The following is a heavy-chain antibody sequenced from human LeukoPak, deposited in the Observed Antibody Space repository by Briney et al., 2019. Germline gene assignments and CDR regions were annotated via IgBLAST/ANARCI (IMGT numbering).Heavy chain of an antibody. V-gene: IGHV5-51*01. D-gene: IGHD3-16*02. J-gene: IGHJ5*02. CDR2: IYPGDSDT. CDR1: GYSFTSYW. CDR3: ARLYYDYVWGSYRFNWFDP. Sequence: GESLKISCKGSGYSFTSYWIGWVRQMPGKGLEWMGIIYPGDSDTRYSPSFQGQVTISADKSICTAYLQWSSLKASDTAMYYCARLYYDYVWGSYRFNWFDPWGQGTLVTVSS.